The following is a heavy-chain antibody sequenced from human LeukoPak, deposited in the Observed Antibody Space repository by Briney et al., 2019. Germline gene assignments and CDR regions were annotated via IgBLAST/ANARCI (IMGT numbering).Heavy chain of an antibody. CDR3: ARATVIGNAPVPGYMDV. V-gene: IGHV3-13*01. CDR2: IGTIGDT. Sequence: GGSLRLSCAASGFTFSTYDMHWARQVSGKGLEWVSHIGTIGDTFYPGSVKGRFTISRENAKNSLYLQMNGLRAGDTAVYYCARATVIGNAPVPGYMDVWGKGTTVTVSS. D-gene: IGHD2-21*01. J-gene: IGHJ6*03. CDR1: GFTFSTYD.